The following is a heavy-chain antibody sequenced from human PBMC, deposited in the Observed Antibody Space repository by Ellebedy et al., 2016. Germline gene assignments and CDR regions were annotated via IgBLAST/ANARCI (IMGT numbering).Heavy chain of an antibody. J-gene: IGHJ6*03. D-gene: IGHD1-1*01. CDR3: ARRLERSPYYYMDF. CDR2: INPDSGGT. CDR1: GYTFTDYS. Sequence: ASVKVSXKAAGYTFTDYSIHWVRQAPGQGLEWMGWINPDSGGTNYAQKFQGRVTMTRDTSITTAYMELSRLTSDDTAVYFCARRLERSPYYYMDFWGTGTTVTVSS. V-gene: IGHV1-2*02.